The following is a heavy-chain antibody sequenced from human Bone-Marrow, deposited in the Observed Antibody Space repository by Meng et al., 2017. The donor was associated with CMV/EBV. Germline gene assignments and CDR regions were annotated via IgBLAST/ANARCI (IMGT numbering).Heavy chain of an antibody. Sequence: GESLKISCAASGFTFSSYAMSWVRQAPGKGLEWVSAISGSGGSTYYADSVKGRFTISRDNSKNTLYLQMNSLRAEDTAVYYCAKKLEYYDSSGSFDYWGQGTRVTVYS. J-gene: IGHJ4*02. V-gene: IGHV3-23*01. D-gene: IGHD3-22*01. CDR1: GFTFSSYA. CDR3: AKKLEYYDSSGSFDY. CDR2: ISGSGGST.